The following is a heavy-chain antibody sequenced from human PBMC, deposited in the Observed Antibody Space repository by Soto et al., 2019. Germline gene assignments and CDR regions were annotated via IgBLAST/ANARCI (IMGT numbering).Heavy chain of an antibody. Sequence: GGSLRLSCAAFGLTISGKKYVAWVRQAPGKGLEWVSALYDVDGSFYADSVKGRFTTSSDSSKTTVYLQINDLRPDDTAVYYCATWHEREHAYDVWGQGTTVTVS. CDR1: GLTISGKKY. D-gene: IGHD1-1*01. V-gene: IGHV3-53*01. J-gene: IGHJ3*01. CDR2: LYDVDGS. CDR3: ATWHEREHAYDV.